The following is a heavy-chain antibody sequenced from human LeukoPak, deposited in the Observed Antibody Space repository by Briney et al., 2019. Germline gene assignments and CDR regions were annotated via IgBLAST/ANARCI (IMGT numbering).Heavy chain of an antibody. CDR1: GFTFSSYA. V-gene: IGHV3-23*01. CDR2: LSGSGDSS. J-gene: IGHJ4*02. CDR3: AKSLCPATRYQYDF. Sequence: GGSLRLSCAASGFTFSSYAMSWVRQAPEKGLEWVSSLSGSGDSSYYADSVKGRFTISRDNSKNTLYLQMNSLRAEDTAVYYCAKSLCPATRYQYDFWGQGTPVSVSS. D-gene: IGHD2-2*01.